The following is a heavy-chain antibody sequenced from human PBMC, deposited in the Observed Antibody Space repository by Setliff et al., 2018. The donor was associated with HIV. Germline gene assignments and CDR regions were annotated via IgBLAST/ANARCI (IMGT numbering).Heavy chain of an antibody. CDR2: ISGSGSST. D-gene: IGHD3-22*01. J-gene: IGHJ4*02. CDR1: GFIFSSCS. Sequence: LRLSCAASGFIFSSCSMNWVRQAPGKGLEWVSSISGSGSSTYYADSVKGRFTISRDNSKNTLYLQMDSLRAGDTAVYYCARDVRGPVGYWSTRTEYYFDSWGQGTLVTVSS. CDR3: ARDVRGPVGYWSTRTEYYFDS. V-gene: IGHV3-23*01.